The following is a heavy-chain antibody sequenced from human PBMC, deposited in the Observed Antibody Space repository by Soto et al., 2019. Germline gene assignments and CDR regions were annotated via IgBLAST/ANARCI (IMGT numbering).Heavy chain of an antibody. J-gene: IGHJ2*01. D-gene: IGHD3-10*01. CDR2: IWYDGTNK. CDR3: ARDRRDITMVRGVSWYFDL. Sequence: QVQLVESGGGVVQPGRSLRLSCAASGFTFSSYGMHWVRQAPGKGLESVAVIWYDGTNKYYADSVKGRFTISRDNSKNTLHLQMNSLRAEETAVYYCARDRRDITMVRGVSWYFDLWGRGTLVTVSS. V-gene: IGHV3-33*01. CDR1: GFTFSSYG.